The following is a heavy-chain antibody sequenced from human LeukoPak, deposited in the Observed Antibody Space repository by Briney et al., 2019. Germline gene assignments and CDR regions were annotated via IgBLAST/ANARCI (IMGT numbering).Heavy chain of an antibody. J-gene: IGHJ4*02. V-gene: IGHV4-59*08. CDR2: IYYSGST. CDR3: ARHVPTLRYFDSPFDY. D-gene: IGHD3-9*01. CDR1: GGSISSYY. Sequence: SETLSLTCTASGGSISSYYWSWIRQPPGKGREWIGYIYYSGSTNYNPSLKSRVTISVDTSKNQFSLKLSSVTAADTAVYYCARHVPTLRYFDSPFDYWGQGTLVTVSS.